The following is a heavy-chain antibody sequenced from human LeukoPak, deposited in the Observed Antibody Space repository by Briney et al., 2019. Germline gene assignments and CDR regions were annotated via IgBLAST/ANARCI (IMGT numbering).Heavy chain of an antibody. D-gene: IGHD6-13*01. J-gene: IGHJ4*02. CDR2: INTNTGSP. CDR1: GYTFTSYA. V-gene: IGHV7-4-1*02. CDR3: AKEGTYGSSWSLDY. Sequence: ASVKVSCKASGYTFTSYAMNWVRQAPGQGLEWMGWINTNTGSPTYAQGFTGRFVFSLDTSVSTAYLQISSLKAGDTAVYYCAKEGTYGSSWSLDYWGQGTLVTVSS.